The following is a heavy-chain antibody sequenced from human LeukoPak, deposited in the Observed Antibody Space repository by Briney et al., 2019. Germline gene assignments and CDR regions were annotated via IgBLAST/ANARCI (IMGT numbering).Heavy chain of an antibody. D-gene: IGHD2-2*02. J-gene: IGHJ3*02. Sequence: GGSLRLSSAASGFTFSSYAMSWVRQAPGKGLEWVSAISGSGGSTYYADSVKGRFTISRDNSKNTLYLQMNSLRAEDTAVYYCAKGADIVVVPAAILGAFDIWGQGTMVTVSS. CDR2: ISGSGGST. CDR1: GFTFSSYA. V-gene: IGHV3-23*01. CDR3: AKGADIVVVPAAILGAFDI.